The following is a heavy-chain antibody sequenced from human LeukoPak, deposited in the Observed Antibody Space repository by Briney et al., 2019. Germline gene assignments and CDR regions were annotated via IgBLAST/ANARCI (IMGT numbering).Heavy chain of an antibody. V-gene: IGHV1-46*01. D-gene: IGHD4-17*01. Sequence: ASVKVSCKASGYTFTSYYMHWVRQAPGQGLEWMGIINPSGGSTSYAQKFQGRVTMTGDTSTSTVYMELSSLRSDDTAVYYCARDPGDTVTTFGPSFDYWGQGTLVTVSS. CDR3: ARDPGDTVTTFGPSFDY. CDR2: INPSGGST. CDR1: GYTFTSYY. J-gene: IGHJ4*02.